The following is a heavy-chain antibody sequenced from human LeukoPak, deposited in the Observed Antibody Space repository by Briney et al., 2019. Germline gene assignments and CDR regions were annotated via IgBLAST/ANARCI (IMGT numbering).Heavy chain of an antibody. V-gene: IGHV3-23*01. Sequence: GRSLRVSCAASGVTVRSDAMSWVRQAPGKGLEWVSAISGSGGSTYYADSVKGRFTISRDNSKNTLYLQMNSLRAEDTAVYYCAKDRQGIAADWGQGTLVTVSS. CDR3: AKDRQGIAAD. CDR2: ISGSGGST. J-gene: IGHJ4*02. D-gene: IGHD6-13*01. CDR1: GVTVRSDA.